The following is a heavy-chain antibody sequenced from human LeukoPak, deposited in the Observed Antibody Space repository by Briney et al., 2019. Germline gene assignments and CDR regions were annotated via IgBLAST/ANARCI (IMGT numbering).Heavy chain of an antibody. J-gene: IGHJ3*02. V-gene: IGHV1-2*02. CDR3: ATLWFGEFTDAFDI. Sequence: GASVKVSCKASGYTFTSYDINWVRQATGQGLEWMGWINPNSGGTNYAQKFQGRVTMTRDTSISTAYMELSRLRSDDTAVYYCATLWFGEFTDAFDIWGQGTMVTVSS. CDR1: GYTFTSYD. D-gene: IGHD3-10*01. CDR2: INPNSGGT.